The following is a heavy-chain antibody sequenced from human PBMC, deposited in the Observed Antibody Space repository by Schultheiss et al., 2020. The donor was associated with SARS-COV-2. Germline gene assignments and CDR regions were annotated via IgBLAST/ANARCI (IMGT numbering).Heavy chain of an antibody. D-gene: IGHD4-17*01. J-gene: IGHJ6*02. V-gene: IGHV3-20*04. CDR3: ARVYGDADYGMDV. CDR2: INSDGSST. Sequence: GGSLRLSCAASGFTFDDYAMHWVRQAPGKGLEWVSRINSDGSSTSYADSVKGRFTISRDNAKNSLYLQMNSLRAEDTALYYCARVYGDADYGMDVWGQGTTVTVSS. CDR1: GFTFDDYA.